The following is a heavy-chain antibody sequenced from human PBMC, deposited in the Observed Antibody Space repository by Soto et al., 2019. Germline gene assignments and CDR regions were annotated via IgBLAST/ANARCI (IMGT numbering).Heavy chain of an antibody. CDR3: ARGLGYCSDGICEIFDF. J-gene: IGHJ4*02. CDR1: GYRFDDYW. V-gene: IGHV5-51*03. CDR2: VYPGDSTT. D-gene: IGHD2-15*01. Sequence: VQLVQSRAEMKKPGESLRISCKGSGYRFDDYWIGWVRQMPGRGLQWMAIVYPGDSTTRYSSSFQGQVTISADKSINTAYLQWSSLKASDSAMYYCARGLGYCSDGICEIFDFWGQGALVTVFS.